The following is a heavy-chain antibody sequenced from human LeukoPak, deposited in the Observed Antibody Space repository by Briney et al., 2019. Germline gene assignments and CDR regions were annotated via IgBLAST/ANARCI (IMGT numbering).Heavy chain of an antibody. CDR3: ARRYCSGGYCYSDY. D-gene: IGHD2-15*01. J-gene: IGHJ4*02. CDR2: IYTSGST. V-gene: IGHV4-4*07. CDR1: GGSISSYY. Sequence: SETLSLTCTVSGGSISSYYWSWIRQPAGKGLEWIGRIYTSGSTNYNPSLKSRVTMSVDTSKNQFSLKLSSVTAADTAVYYCARRYCSGGYCYSDYWGQGTLVTVSS.